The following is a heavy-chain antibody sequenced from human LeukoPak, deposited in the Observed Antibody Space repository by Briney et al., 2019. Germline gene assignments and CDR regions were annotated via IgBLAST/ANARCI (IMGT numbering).Heavy chain of an antibody. CDR1: GFTVSSNY. V-gene: IGHV3-66*02. Sequence: GGSLRLSCAASGFTVSSNYMSWVRQAPGKGLEWVSVIYSGGSTYYADSVKGRFTISRDNSKNTLYLQMNSLRAEDMAVYYCARVGYSGTNWFDPWGQGTLVTVSS. J-gene: IGHJ5*02. D-gene: IGHD5-12*01. CDR2: IYSGGST. CDR3: ARVGYSGTNWFDP.